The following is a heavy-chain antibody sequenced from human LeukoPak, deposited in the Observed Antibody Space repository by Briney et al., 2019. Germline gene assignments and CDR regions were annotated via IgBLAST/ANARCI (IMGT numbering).Heavy chain of an antibody. J-gene: IGHJ4*02. D-gene: IGHD3-22*01. V-gene: IGHV1-69*04. CDR3: ARDAVAHYDSSGYSHDY. Sequence: GASVKVSCKASGGTFSSYAISWVRQAPGQGLEWMGRIIPILGIANYAQKFQGRVTITADKSTSTAYMELSSLRSEDTAVYYCARDAVAHYDSSGYSHDYWGQGTLVTVSS. CDR2: IIPILGIA. CDR1: GGTFSSYA.